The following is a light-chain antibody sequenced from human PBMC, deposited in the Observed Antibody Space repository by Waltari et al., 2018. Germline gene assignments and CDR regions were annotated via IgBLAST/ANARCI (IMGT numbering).Light chain of an antibody. Sequence: DIQMTQSPSSLSASVGDRVTITCPASQDISNYLNWYQQNPGKAPKLLIYDASNLETGVPSRFSGSGSGTDFTFTISSLQPEDIATYYCQQYDNLPSYTFGQGTKLQIK. CDR2: DAS. CDR1: QDISNY. CDR3: QQYDNLPSYT. V-gene: IGKV1-33*01. J-gene: IGKJ2*01.